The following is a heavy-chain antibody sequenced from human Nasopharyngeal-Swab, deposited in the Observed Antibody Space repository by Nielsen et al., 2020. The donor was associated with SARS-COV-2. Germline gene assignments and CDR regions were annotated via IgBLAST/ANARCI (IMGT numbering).Heavy chain of an antibody. CDR2: ISSNGDYT. D-gene: IGHD3-16*01. CDR1: GFAFNNYA. Sequence: GESLKISCAASGFAFNNYAMSCVRQAPGKGLEWVSIISSNGDYTHYADSVKGRFTISRDNSKNMLYLQMNSLRAEDTAVYYCAREWYYDYVWGSSSGMDVWGQGTTVTVSS. J-gene: IGHJ6*02. CDR3: AREWYYDYVWGSSSGMDV. V-gene: IGHV3-23*01.